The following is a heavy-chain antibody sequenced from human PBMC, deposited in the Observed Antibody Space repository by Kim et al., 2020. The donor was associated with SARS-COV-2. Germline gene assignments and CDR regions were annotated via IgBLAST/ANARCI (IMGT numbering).Heavy chain of an antibody. Sequence: GGSLRLSCAASGFTFSSYEMNWVRQAPGKGLEWVSYISSSGSTIYYADSVKGRFTISRDNAKNSLYLQMNSLRAEDTAVYYCARGLYCSSTSCYRDAFDIWGQGTMVTVSS. CDR3: ARGLYCSSTSCYRDAFDI. D-gene: IGHD2-2*01. CDR2: ISSSGSTI. J-gene: IGHJ3*02. V-gene: IGHV3-48*03. CDR1: GFTFSSYE.